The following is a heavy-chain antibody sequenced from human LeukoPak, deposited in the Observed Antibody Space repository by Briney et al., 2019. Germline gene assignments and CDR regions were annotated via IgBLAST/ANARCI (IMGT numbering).Heavy chain of an antibody. V-gene: IGHV1-2*02. D-gene: IGHD3-10*01. J-gene: IGHJ3*02. Sequence: ASVKVSYKASGYTFTGYYMHWVRQAPGQGLEWMGWINPNSGGTNYAQKFQGRVTMTRDTSISTAYMELSRLRSDDTAVYYCARDLGSGKGNDAFDIWGQGTMVTVSS. CDR3: ARDLGSGKGNDAFDI. CDR1: GYTFTGYY. CDR2: INPNSGGT.